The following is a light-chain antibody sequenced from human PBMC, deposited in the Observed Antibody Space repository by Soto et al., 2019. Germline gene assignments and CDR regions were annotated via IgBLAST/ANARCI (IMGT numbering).Light chain of an antibody. V-gene: IGLV1-40*01. CDR1: SSNIGAGYD. CDR2: GNS. Sequence: QSVLTQPPSVSGAPGQRVTISCTGSSSNIGAGYDVHWYQQLPGTAPKLLIYGNSNRPSGVPDRFSGSKSGTSASLAITGLQAEDEADYYCQSYASSMSGLGLGNGTKVTVL. CDR3: QSYASSMSGLG. J-gene: IGLJ1*01.